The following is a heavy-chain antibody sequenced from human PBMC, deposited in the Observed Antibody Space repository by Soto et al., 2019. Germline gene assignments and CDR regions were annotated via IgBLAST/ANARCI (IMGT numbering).Heavy chain of an antibody. CDR1: GGSIGDTSYY. CDR3: ARHVLNDRSGYLYYFDY. V-gene: IGHV4-39*01. J-gene: IGHJ4*02. Sequence: PSETLSLTCTVSGGSIGDTSYYWGWIRQPPGRGLEWIGSIYYSGSIYYNPSLKSRVTKSLDTSKNQFSLKLSSVTVADTAVYFCARHVLNDRSGYLYYFDYWGQGALVTVSS. D-gene: IGHD3-22*01. CDR2: IYYSGSI.